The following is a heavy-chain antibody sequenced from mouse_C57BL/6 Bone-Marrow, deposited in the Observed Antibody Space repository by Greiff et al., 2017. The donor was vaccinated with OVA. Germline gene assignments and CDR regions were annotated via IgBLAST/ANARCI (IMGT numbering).Heavy chain of an antibody. J-gene: IGHJ2*01. V-gene: IGHV1-81*01. CDR1: GYTFTSYD. Sequence: QVQLQQSGPELVKPGASVKLSCKASGYTFTSYDINWVKQRPGQGLEWIGKIYPRSGNTYYNEKFKGKATLTADKSSSTAYMELRSLTSEDSAVYFCAGTTVGAHLDYWGQGTTLTVSS. D-gene: IGHD1-1*01. CDR2: IYPRSGNT. CDR3: AGTTVGAHLDY.